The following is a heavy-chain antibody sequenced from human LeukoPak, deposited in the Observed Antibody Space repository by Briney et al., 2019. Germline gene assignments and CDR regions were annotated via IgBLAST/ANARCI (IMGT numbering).Heavy chain of an antibody. CDR2: INPNSGGT. V-gene: IGHV1-2*04. D-gene: IGHD6-19*01. Sequence: ASVTVSCKASGYTFTGYYMHWVRQAPGQGLEWMGWINPNSGGTNYAQKFQGWVTMTRDTSISTAYMELSRLRSDDTAVYYCAREYSSGWFDYWGQGTLVTVSS. CDR3: AREYSSGWFDY. CDR1: GYTFTGYY. J-gene: IGHJ4*02.